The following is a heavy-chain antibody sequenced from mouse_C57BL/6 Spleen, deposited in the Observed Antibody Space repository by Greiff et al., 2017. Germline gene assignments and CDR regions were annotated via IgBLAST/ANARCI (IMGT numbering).Heavy chain of an antibody. CDR1: GYTFTDYY. CDR2: INPNNGGT. J-gene: IGHJ4*01. Sequence: EVQLQQSGPELVKPGASVKISCKASGYTFTDYYMNWVKQSHGKSLEWIGDINPNNGGTSYNQKFKGKATLTVDKSSSTAYMELRSLTSEDSAVYYCARNWDGSYAMDYWGQGTSVTVSS. V-gene: IGHV1-26*01. CDR3: ARNWDGSYAMDY. D-gene: IGHD4-1*01.